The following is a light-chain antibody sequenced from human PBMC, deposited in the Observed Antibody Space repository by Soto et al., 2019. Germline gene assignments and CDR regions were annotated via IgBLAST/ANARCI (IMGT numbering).Light chain of an antibody. J-gene: IGLJ2*01. V-gene: IGLV2-23*01. CDR2: EDS. CDR3: SSYEGSITLWV. CDR1: SSDVWSYNL. Sequence: QSALSQPASVSGSPGQSITISCTGTSSDVWSYNLVSWYQQHPGKPPKLMIYEDSKRPSGVFNRFSGSKSGNTVSLPISVVQAHEVGDSCCSSYEGSITLWVFAGGIKVIVL.